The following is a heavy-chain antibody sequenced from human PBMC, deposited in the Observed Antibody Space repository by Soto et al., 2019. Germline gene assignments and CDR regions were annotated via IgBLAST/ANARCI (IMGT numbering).Heavy chain of an antibody. CDR1: GFTFSSYA. V-gene: IGHV3-23*01. D-gene: IGHD3-22*01. CDR3: AKDPDTYYDSSGFDY. Sequence: GGSLRLSCAASGFTFSSYAMSWVRQAPGKGLEWVSAISGSGGSTYYADSVKGRFTISRDNSKNTLYLQVNSLRAEDTAVYYCAKDPDTYYDSSGFDYWGQGTLVTVSS. J-gene: IGHJ4*02. CDR2: ISGSGGST.